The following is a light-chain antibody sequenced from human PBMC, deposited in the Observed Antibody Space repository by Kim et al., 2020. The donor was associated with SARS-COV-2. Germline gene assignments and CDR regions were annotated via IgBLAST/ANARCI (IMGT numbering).Light chain of an antibody. CDR1: QTIGTF. CDR2: DTF. Sequence: ASVGDRVSIPCLASQTIGTFLNWYQQKAGKAPKLLIHDTFTLQSGVPSRFSGSGSGTDFTLTISSLQPEDVATYFCQQSHTTPFTFGPGTKVDIK. J-gene: IGKJ3*01. V-gene: IGKV1-39*01. CDR3: QQSHTTPFT.